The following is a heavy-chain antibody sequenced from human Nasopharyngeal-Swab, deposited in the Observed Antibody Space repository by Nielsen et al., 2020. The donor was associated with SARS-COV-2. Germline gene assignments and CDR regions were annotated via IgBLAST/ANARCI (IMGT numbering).Heavy chain of an antibody. D-gene: IGHD3-22*01. J-gene: IGHJ3*02. CDR3: ARAIIGYSDAFDI. Sequence: GGSLRLSRAASGFTFSSYWMSWVRQAPGKGLEWVANIKQDGSEKYYVDSVKGRFTISRDNAKNSLYLQMNSLRAEDTAVYYCARAIIGYSDAFDIWGQGTMVTVSS. V-gene: IGHV3-7*01. CDR2: IKQDGSEK. CDR1: GFTFSSYW.